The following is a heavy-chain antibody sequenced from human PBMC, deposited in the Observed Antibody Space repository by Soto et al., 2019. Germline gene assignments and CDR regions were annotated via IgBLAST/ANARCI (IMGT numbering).Heavy chain of an antibody. J-gene: IGHJ4*02. Sequence: SETLSLTCTVSGGSLTNYYWTWIRQTPGKGLEWIGYVYYTGSTNYNPSLKSRVHISIDTSKNEFYLNLTSVTATDSDIYYCARYSGSYWHYLDFWGQGTLVTVSS. V-gene: IGHV4-59*12. CDR3: ARYSGSYWHYLDF. CDR2: VYYTGST. D-gene: IGHD1-26*01. CDR1: GGSLTNYY.